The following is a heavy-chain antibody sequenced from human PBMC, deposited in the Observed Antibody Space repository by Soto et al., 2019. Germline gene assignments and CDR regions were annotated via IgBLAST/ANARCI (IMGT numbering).Heavy chain of an antibody. CDR3: STMATFGSLSWFDS. Sequence: ASVKVSCEASGYTFTNNDVSWVRQATGQGLEWMGWMNAGSSDTGCAQKFQGRVTMNRDISIAKAYMELSSLRSDDTAIYYCSTMATFGSLSWFDSWGQGTRVTVS. CDR1: GYTFTNND. V-gene: IGHV1-8*01. CDR2: MNAGSSDT. J-gene: IGHJ5*01. D-gene: IGHD3-10*01.